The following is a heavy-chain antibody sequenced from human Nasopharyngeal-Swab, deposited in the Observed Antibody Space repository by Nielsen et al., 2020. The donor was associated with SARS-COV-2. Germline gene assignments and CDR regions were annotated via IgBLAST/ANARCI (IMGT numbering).Heavy chain of an antibody. J-gene: IGHJ3*02. CDR3: AKDGMVRGAFDI. CDR2: ISGSGGST. CDR1: GFTFSSYA. D-gene: IGHD5-18*01. Sequence: GESLKISCADSGFTFSSYAMSWVRQAPGKGLEWVSAISGSGGSTYYADSVKGRFTISRDNSKNTLYLQMNSLRAEDTAVYYCAKDGMVRGAFDIWGQGTMVTVSS. V-gene: IGHV3-23*01.